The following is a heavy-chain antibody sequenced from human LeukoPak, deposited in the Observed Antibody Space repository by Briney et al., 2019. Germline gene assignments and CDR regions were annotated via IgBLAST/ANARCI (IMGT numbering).Heavy chain of an antibody. Sequence: ASVKVSCTASGYTFSNYGCNWVRQAPGQGPEWMGWINTNNGNTNYGHKFQGRVTMTTDTSTTTTYLELRSLRPDDTAVYYCARDKDFWSGSGFDPWGQGTPVTVSS. D-gene: IGHD3-3*01. CDR3: ARDKDFWSGSGFDP. CDR2: INTNNGNT. CDR1: GYTFSNYG. V-gene: IGHV1-18*01. J-gene: IGHJ5*02.